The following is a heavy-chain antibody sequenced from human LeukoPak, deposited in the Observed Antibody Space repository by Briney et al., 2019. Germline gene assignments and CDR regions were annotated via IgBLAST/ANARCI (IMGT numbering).Heavy chain of an antibody. V-gene: IGHV4-34*01. Sequence: PSETLSLTCAVYGGSFSGHYWSWIRQPPGKGLEWIGEINHSGSTNYNPSLKSRVTISVDTSKNQFSLKLSSVTAADTAVYYCARGRARIPYGDYKGNWFDPRGQGTLVTVSS. J-gene: IGHJ5*02. CDR3: ARGRARIPYGDYKGNWFDP. D-gene: IGHD4-17*01. CDR1: GGSFSGHY. CDR2: INHSGST.